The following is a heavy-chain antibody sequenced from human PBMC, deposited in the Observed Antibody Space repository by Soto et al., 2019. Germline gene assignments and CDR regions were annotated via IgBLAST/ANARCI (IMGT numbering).Heavy chain of an antibody. Sequence: QVQLQESGPGLVKPSQTLSLTCTVSGGSISSGGYYWSWIRQHPGKGLEWIGYIYYSGSTYYNPSLKSRXTIAVXXSKNQFSLKLSSVTAADTAVYYCAWGNSSGWYPDYWGQGTLVTVSS. D-gene: IGHD6-19*01. J-gene: IGHJ4*02. CDR3: AWGNSSGWYPDY. CDR1: GGSISSGGYY. CDR2: IYYSGST. V-gene: IGHV4-31*03.